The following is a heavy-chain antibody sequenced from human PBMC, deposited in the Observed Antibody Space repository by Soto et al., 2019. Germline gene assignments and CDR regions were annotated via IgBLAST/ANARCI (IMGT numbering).Heavy chain of an antibody. CDR1: GYTFTAHS. J-gene: IGHJ4*02. D-gene: IGHD1-26*01. CDR2: ITAGAGYT. V-gene: IGHV1-3*01. Sequence: VASVKVSCKASGYTFTAHSIHWVRQAPGQRLEWLGWITAGAGYTDYSQNLHGRVTITRDTSASTVYMELSSLISEDTAIYYCARENPPQSGSFYDYWGQGTLVTVS. CDR3: ARENPPQSGSFYDY.